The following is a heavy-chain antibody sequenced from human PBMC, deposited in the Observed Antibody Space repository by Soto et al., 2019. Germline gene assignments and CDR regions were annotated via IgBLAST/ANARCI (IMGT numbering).Heavy chain of an antibody. CDR2: IWYDGINK. J-gene: IGHJ6*02. CDR3: ARDRVQMVDGLDV. V-gene: IGHV3-33*01. D-gene: IGHD2-15*01. Sequence: QVQLVESGGGVVQPGRSLRLSCAASGFTFSNNGMHWVRQAPGTGLEWVAVIWYDGINKYYADSVKGRFIISRDNSKNTVYLQMNSLRAEDTAVYYCARDRVQMVDGLDVWGQGTTVTVSS. CDR1: GFTFSNNG.